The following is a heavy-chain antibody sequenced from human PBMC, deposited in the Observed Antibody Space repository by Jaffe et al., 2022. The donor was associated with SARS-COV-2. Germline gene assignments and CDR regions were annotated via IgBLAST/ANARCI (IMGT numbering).Heavy chain of an antibody. CDR2: ISSNGSPV. D-gene: IGHD2-21*02. CDR3: ARDRGAVTGDYFDY. V-gene: IGHV3-11*01. Sequence: QVQLVESGGGLVKPGGSLRLSCAASGFSFGGYFMSWIRQAPGKGLEWVSCISSNGSPVYYADSVKGRFTISRDNAKNSLYLQMNSLRAEDTAVYYCARDRGAVTGDYFDYWGQGILVTVSS. CDR1: GFSFGGYF. J-gene: IGHJ4*02.